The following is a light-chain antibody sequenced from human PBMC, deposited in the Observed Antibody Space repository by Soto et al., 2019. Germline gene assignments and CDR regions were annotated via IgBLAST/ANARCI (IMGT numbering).Light chain of an antibody. CDR3: HQYYSSPHT. V-gene: IGKV4-1*01. CDR2: WAF. Sequence: DIVMTQSPDSLAVSLGERATINCKSSQSVLYSSNNKNYLAWYQQKPGQPPKLLIYWAFTPQSGVPERFSGSGSGTDFTLTISSLQAEDVAVYYCHQYYSSPHTFGQGTKLEIK. J-gene: IGKJ2*01. CDR1: QSVLYSSNNKNY.